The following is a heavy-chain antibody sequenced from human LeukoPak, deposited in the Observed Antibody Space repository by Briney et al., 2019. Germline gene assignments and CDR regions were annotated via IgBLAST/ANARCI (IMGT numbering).Heavy chain of an antibody. CDR2: IIPIFGTA. CDR3: ERDVAGRNWFDP. J-gene: IGHJ5*02. Sequence: ASVKVSCKASGGTFSSYAISWVRQAPGQGLEWMGGIIPIFGTANYAQTFQGRVTITADESTSTAYMELSSLRSEDTAVYYCERDVAGRNWFDPRGQGTLVTVSS. V-gene: IGHV1-69*01. CDR1: GGTFSSYA. D-gene: IGHD6-19*01.